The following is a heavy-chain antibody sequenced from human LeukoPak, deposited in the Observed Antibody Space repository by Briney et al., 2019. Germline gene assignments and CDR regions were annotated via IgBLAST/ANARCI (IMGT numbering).Heavy chain of an antibody. Sequence: GGSLRLSCAASGFTFSSYWMHWVRQVPGKGLVWVSRIGTDGRSTPYADYVKGRFTISRHNDKNTLYVQMNSLRGEDAAVYYCARDKYGGNSNAFDIWGQGTLVTVSS. J-gene: IGHJ3*02. V-gene: IGHV3-74*01. CDR1: GFTFSSYW. CDR3: ARDKYGGNSNAFDI. CDR2: IGTDGRST. D-gene: IGHD4-23*01.